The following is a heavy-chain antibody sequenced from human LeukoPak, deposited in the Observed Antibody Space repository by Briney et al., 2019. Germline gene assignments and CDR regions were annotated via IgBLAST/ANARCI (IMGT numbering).Heavy chain of an antibody. CDR1: GFTFSTYA. Sequence: GGSLRLSCAASGFTFSTYAMNWVRQAPGKGLEWVSTINHNGGNTYYADSVKGRFTISRDNSKNTLYLQMNSLRPDDTALYYCSTDPRLLIYWGHGTLVTVSS. V-gene: IGHV3-23*01. J-gene: IGHJ4*01. CDR3: STDPRLLIY. D-gene: IGHD2-8*01. CDR2: INHNGGNT.